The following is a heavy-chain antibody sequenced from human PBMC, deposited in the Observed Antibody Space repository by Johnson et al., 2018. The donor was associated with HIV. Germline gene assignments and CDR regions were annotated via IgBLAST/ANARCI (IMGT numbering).Heavy chain of an antibody. Sequence: VQLVESGGGLVKPGGSLRLSCAASGFTFSDYYMSWIRQAPGKGLEWFSYISSSGRTIYYADSVTARFTISRDNAKDSLYLQMTSLSSEDTAVYYCASEGDGSGAFDIWGQGTMVTVSS. V-gene: IGHV3-11*04. D-gene: IGHD3-10*01. CDR1: GFTFSDYY. CDR2: ISSSGRTI. J-gene: IGHJ3*02. CDR3: ASEGDGSGAFDI.